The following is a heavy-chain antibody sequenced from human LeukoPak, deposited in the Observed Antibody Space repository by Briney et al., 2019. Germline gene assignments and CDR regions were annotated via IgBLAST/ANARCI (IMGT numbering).Heavy chain of an antibody. D-gene: IGHD1-26*01. V-gene: IGHV1-2*02. CDR2: INPNSGGT. Sequence: EASVKVSCKASGYTFTGYYMHWVRQAPGQGLEWMGWINPNSGGTNYAQKLQGRVTMTTDTSTSTAYMELRSLRSDDTAVYYCARASSSGISYVGVDYWGQGTLVTVSS. CDR3: ARASSSGISYVGVDY. J-gene: IGHJ4*02. CDR1: GYTFTGYY.